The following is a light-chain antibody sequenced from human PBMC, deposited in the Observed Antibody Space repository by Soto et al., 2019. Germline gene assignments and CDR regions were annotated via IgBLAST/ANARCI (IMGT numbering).Light chain of an antibody. V-gene: IGLV2-14*02. CDR3: SSYTASNTWV. CDR2: EVT. J-gene: IGLJ3*02. Sequence: QSVLTQPASVSGSPGQSITISCTGTSSDVGSYNLVSWYQQHPGKVPKLMIYEVTHRPSGVSNRFSGSKSGNTASLTISGLQAEDETDYYCSSYTASNTWVFGGGTQLTVL. CDR1: SSDVGSYNL.